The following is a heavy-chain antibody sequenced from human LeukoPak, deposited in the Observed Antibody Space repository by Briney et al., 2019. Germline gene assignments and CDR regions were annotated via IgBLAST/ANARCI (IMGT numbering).Heavy chain of an antibody. CDR1: GGSISSSSYY. Sequence: SETLSLTCTVSGGSISSSSYYWGWIRQPPGKGLEWIGSIYYSRSTYYNSSLKSRVTISVDTSKNQFSLKLSSVTAADTAVYYCASLYYYDSSGYMWGFDYWGQGTLVTVSS. CDR2: IYYSRST. D-gene: IGHD3-22*01. V-gene: IGHV4-39*01. J-gene: IGHJ4*02. CDR3: ASLYYYDSSGYMWGFDY.